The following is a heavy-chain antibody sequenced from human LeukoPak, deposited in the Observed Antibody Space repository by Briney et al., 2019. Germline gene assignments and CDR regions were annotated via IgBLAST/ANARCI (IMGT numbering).Heavy chain of an antibody. CDR1: GGSFSGYY. CDR2: INHSGST. CDR3: AREGGNSGYDPPYYFDY. Sequence: SETLSLTCAVYGGSFSGYYWSWIRQPPGKGLEWIGEINHSGSTNYNPSLKSRVTISVDTSKNQFSLQLNSVTPEDTAVYYCAREGGNSGYDPPYYFDYWGQGTLVTVSS. J-gene: IGHJ4*02. D-gene: IGHD5-12*01. V-gene: IGHV4-34*01.